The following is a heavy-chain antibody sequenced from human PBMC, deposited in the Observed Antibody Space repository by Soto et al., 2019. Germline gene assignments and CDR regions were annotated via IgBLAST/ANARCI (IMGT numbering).Heavy chain of an antibody. CDR2: INPNSGGT. V-gene: IGHV1-2*04. J-gene: IGHJ4*02. D-gene: IGHD3-3*01. CDR3: ARGPSIRFLEWFPVPMFDY. CDR1: GYTFTGYY. Sequence: GASVKVSFKASGYTFTGYYMHWVRQAPGQGLEWMGWINPNSGGTNYAQKFQGWVTMTRDTSISTAYMELSRLRSDDTAVYYCARGPSIRFLEWFPVPMFDYWGQGTLVTVSS.